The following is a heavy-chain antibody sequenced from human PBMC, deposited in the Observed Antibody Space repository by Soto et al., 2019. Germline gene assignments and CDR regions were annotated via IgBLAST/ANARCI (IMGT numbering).Heavy chain of an antibody. D-gene: IGHD1-1*01. CDR1: GGSISSGGYY. CDR3: ARETSRIYYGMDV. J-gene: IGHJ6*02. V-gene: IGHV4-31*03. CDR2: IYYSGST. Sequence: SETLSLTCTVSGGSISSGGYYWSWIRQHPGKGLEWIGYIYYSGSTYYNPSLKSRVTISVDTSKNQFSLKLSSVTAADTAVYYCARETSRIYYGMDVWGQGTTVTVSS.